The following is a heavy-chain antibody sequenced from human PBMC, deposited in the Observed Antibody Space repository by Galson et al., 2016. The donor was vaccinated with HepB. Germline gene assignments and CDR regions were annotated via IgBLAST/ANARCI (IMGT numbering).Heavy chain of an antibody. V-gene: IGHV3-9*01. D-gene: IGHD1-26*01. CDR1: GFTFDDYA. Sequence: SLRLSCAVSGFTFDDYAMHRVRQAPGKGLEWVSSISWNSHKIAYTDSVKGRFTISRDNAKNTLSLQMNSLSSEDTALYYCVKDWGGTDGVYHMDVWGQGTTVAVS. CDR3: VKDWGGTDGVYHMDV. J-gene: IGHJ6*02. CDR2: ISWNSHKI.